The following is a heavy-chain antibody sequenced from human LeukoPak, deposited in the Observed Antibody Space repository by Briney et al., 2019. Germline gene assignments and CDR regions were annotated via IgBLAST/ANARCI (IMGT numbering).Heavy chain of an antibody. CDR2: ISSDGSST. Sequence: GGSLRLSCAASGFTFSSYWMHWVRQAPGKGLVWVSRISSDGSSTNYADSVMSRFTVSRDNAENTLFLQMNSLRAEDTAVYYCATLGSYFDYWGQGTLVTVSP. V-gene: IGHV3-74*01. D-gene: IGHD3-10*01. CDR3: ATLGSYFDY. J-gene: IGHJ4*02. CDR1: GFTFSSYW.